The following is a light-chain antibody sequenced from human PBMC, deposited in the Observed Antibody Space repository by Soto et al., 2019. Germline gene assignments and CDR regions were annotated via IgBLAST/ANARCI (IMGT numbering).Light chain of an antibody. CDR1: QTVSSSY. J-gene: IGKJ1*01. V-gene: IGKV3-20*01. CDR2: GAS. CDR3: KQYGDSPLT. Sequence: DIVLTQSPGTLSLSPGERATLSCRASQTVSSSYLAWYQQKPGQAPRLLIYGASTRAAGIPDRFSGSGSGTDFTLTISRLETEDFAVYYCKQYGDSPLTFGQGTNVEI.